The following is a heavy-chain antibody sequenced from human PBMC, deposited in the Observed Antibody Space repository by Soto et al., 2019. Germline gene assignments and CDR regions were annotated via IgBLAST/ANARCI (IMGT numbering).Heavy chain of an antibody. Sequence: EVQLLESGGGLVQPGGSLRLSCAASGFTFSSYAMSWVRQAPGKGLEWVSAISGSGGSTYYADSVKGRFTISRDNAKNSLYLQMNSLRAEDTALYYCAKGNAYDILTGPNWYYFDYWGQGTLVTVSS. D-gene: IGHD3-9*01. CDR2: ISGSGGST. V-gene: IGHV3-23*01. J-gene: IGHJ4*02. CDR3: AKGNAYDILTGPNWYYFDY. CDR1: GFTFSSYA.